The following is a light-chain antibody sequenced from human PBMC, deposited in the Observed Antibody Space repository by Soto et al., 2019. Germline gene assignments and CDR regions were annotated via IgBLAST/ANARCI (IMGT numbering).Light chain of an antibody. CDR2: VIS. V-gene: IGKV3-20*01. CDR1: QSISNGF. J-gene: IGKJ2*01. CDR3: QQSGASPVT. Sequence: EIVLTQSPGTLSLSPGERAILSCRASQSISNGFLAWYQQKPGQAPRLLINVISNRATGIPDRFSGSGSGTDFTLTISRLEPEDFAVYYCQQSGASPVTFGQGTRLEI.